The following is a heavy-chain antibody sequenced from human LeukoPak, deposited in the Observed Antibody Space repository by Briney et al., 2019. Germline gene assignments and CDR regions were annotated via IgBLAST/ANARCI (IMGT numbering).Heavy chain of an antibody. Sequence: SETLSLTCAVYGGSISTYYWNWIRQPPAKRLAWIGYIYYSGSTSYNPSLKSRVTISVDTSKNQFSLKLSSVTAADTAVYYCARVAPTYNLYNFDYWGQGTLVTVSS. J-gene: IGHJ4*02. CDR1: GGSISTYY. CDR3: ARVAPTYNLYNFDY. V-gene: IGHV4-59*01. D-gene: IGHD1-1*01. CDR2: IYYSGST.